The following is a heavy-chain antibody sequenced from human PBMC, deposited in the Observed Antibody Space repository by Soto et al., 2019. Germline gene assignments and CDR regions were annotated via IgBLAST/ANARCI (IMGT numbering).Heavy chain of an antibody. D-gene: IGHD5-18*01. J-gene: IGHJ6*02. CDR3: TTAGTAMDDHYYYYYGMDV. CDR2: IYSGGDT. CDR1: GFSVGSKY. Sequence: GSLRLSCVASGFSVGSKYMNWVRQPPGKGLEWVSVIYSGGDTYYADSVKGRFTISRDNSKNTLYLQMNSLKTEDTAVYYCTTAGTAMDDHYYYYYGMDVWGQGTTVTVSS. V-gene: IGHV3-53*01.